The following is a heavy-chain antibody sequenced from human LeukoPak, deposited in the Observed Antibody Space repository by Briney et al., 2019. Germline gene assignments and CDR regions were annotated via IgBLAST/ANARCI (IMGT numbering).Heavy chain of an antibody. CDR3: ARDSYSDSSGSVDY. Sequence: GASVKVSCKASGYTFTSHYMHWVRQAPGQGLEWMGRSNPSGGSTTYAQRFQGRVTMTRDTSTSTVYMELSSLRSEDTAVYFCARDSYSDSSGSVDYWGQGTLVTVSS. CDR1: GYTFTSHY. CDR2: SNPSGGST. J-gene: IGHJ4*02. D-gene: IGHD3-22*01. V-gene: IGHV1-46*01.